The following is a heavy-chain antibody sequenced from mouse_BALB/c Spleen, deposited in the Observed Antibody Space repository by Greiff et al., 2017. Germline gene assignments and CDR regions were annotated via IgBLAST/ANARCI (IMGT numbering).Heavy chain of an antibody. J-gene: IGHJ3*01. CDR3: AKGNDYDPFAY. CDR2: ISSGSSTI. Sequence: EVQLVESGGGLVQPGGSRKLSCAASGFTFSSFGMHWVRQAPEKGLEWVAYISSGSSTIYYADTVKGRFTISRDNPKNTLFLQMTSLRSEDTAMYYCAKGNDYDPFAYWGQGTLVTVSA. D-gene: IGHD2-4*01. V-gene: IGHV5-17*02. CDR1: GFTFSSFG.